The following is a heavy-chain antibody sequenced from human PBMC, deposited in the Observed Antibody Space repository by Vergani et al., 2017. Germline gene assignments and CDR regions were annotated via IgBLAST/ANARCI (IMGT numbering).Heavy chain of an antibody. D-gene: IGHD1-20*01. Sequence: EVQLVESGGGLVQPGGSLRLSCAASGFTFSSYSMHWVRQAPGKGLEWVSYISSSSSTIYYADSVKGRFTISRDNAKNSLYLQMNSLRAEDTAVYYCARDGRITGTTEVAYWGQGILVTVSS. CDR1: GFTFSSYS. V-gene: IGHV3-48*01. J-gene: IGHJ4*02. CDR3: ARDGRITGTTEVAY. CDR2: ISSSSSTI.